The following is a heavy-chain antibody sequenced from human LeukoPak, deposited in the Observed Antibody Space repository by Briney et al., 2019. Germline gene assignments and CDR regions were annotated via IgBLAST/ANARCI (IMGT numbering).Heavy chain of an antibody. J-gene: IGHJ5*02. CDR2: INPNSGGT. V-gene: IGHV1-2*06. CDR1: GYTFTGYY. CDR3: AREGYGDYVHNH. Sequence: ASVKVSCKASGYTFTGYYMHWVRQAPGQGLEWMGRINPNSGGTNYAQKFQGRVTMTRDTSISTAYMELSRLRSDDTAVYYCAREGYGDYVHNHWGQGTLVTVSS. D-gene: IGHD4-17*01.